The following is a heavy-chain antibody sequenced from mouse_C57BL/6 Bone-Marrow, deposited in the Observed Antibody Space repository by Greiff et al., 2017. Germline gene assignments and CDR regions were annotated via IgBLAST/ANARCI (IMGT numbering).Heavy chain of an antibody. J-gene: IGHJ4*01. Sequence: QVHVKQPGAELVKPGASVKLSCKASGYTFTSYWMHWVKQRPGQGLEWIGMIHPNSGSTNYNEKFKSKATLTVDKSSSTAYMQLSSLTSEDSAVYYCARSVDGGYAMDYWGQGTSVTVSS. CDR2: IHPNSGST. CDR3: ARSVDGGYAMDY. V-gene: IGHV1-64*01. CDR1: GYTFTSYW.